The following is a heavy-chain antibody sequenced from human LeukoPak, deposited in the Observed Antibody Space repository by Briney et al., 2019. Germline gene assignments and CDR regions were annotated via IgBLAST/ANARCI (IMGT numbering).Heavy chain of an antibody. CDR1: GYTFTSYY. CDR3: ARVDFWSGYYHGHLDY. J-gene: IGHJ4*02. Sequence: ASVKVSCKASGYTFTSYYMHWVRQAPGQGLEWMGIINPSGGSTSYAQKFQGRVTMTRDTSTSTVYMELSSLRSEDTAVYYCARVDFWSGYYHGHLDYWGQGTLVTVSS. CDR2: INPSGGST. V-gene: IGHV1-46*01. D-gene: IGHD3-3*01.